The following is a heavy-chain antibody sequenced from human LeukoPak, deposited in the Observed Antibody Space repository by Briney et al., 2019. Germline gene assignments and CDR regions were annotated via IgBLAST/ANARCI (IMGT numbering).Heavy chain of an antibody. CDR3: ARTRPQDYSTSYMDV. CDR2: IFHSGTT. J-gene: IGHJ6*04. Sequence: PSETLSLTCNVTGDSISNDYWSWIRQSPGKGLEWIGFIFHSGTTDYNPALQSRVAISIDKSKNQFSLKMTSVTAADTAVYYCARTRPQDYSTSYMDVWGKGTTVTVSS. V-gene: IGHV4-59*08. CDR1: GDSISNDY. D-gene: IGHD4-11*01.